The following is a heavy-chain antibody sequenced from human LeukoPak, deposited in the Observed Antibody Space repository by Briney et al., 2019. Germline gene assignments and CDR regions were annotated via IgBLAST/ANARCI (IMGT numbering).Heavy chain of an antibody. CDR2: IYYSGGT. D-gene: IGHD2-2*01. V-gene: IGHV4-39*01. CDR1: GGSISSSSYY. CDR3: ARQGVVVVPAAVVPGNGFDP. Sequence: SETLSLTCTVSGGSISSSSYYWGWIRQPPGKGLEWIGSIYYSGGTYYNPSLKSRVTISVDTSKNQFSLKLSSVTAADTAVYYCARQGVVVVPAAVVPGNGFDPWGQGTLVTVSS. J-gene: IGHJ5*02.